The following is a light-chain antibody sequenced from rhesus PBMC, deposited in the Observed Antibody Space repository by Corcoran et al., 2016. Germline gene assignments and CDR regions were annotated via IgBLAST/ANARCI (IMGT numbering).Light chain of an antibody. CDR2: GSS. Sequence: DIQMTQSPSSLSAFVGDRVTITCQASQGISSWLAWYQQKPGKAPNLLIYGSSNLQSGVPSRFSGSGAGTDFNLTISSLQPEDFATYYCQQYNSYPWTFGPGTKVEIK. CDR3: QQYNSYPWT. V-gene: IGKV1-19*01. J-gene: IGKJ1*01. CDR1: QGISSW.